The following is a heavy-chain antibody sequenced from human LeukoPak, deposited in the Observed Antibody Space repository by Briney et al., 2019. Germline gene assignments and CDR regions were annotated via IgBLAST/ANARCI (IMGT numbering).Heavy chain of an antibody. CDR3: ARLRIAARSRIFDY. J-gene: IGHJ4*02. V-gene: IGHV4-4*09. CDR1: GGSISSYY. Sequence: SETLSLTCTVSGGSISSYYWSWIRQPPGKGLEWIGYIYTSGSTNYNPSLKSRVTISVDTSKNQFSLKLSSVTAADTGVYYCARLRIAARSRIFDYWGQGTLVTVSS. CDR2: IYTSGST. D-gene: IGHD6-6*01.